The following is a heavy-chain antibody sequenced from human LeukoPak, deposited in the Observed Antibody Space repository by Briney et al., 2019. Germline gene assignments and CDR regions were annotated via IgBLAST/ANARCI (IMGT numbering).Heavy chain of an antibody. V-gene: IGHV4-38-2*02. J-gene: IGHJ4*02. Sequence: LRLSCAASGFTFDDYAMHWVRQAPGKGLEWIGSIYYSGSTYYYPSLKSRVTISVDTSKNQFSLKLSSVTAADTAVYYCARDRGGELYPAYFDYWGQGTLVTVSS. CDR1: GFTFDDYA. CDR3: ARDRGGELYPAYFDY. CDR2: IYYSGST. D-gene: IGHD3-16*01.